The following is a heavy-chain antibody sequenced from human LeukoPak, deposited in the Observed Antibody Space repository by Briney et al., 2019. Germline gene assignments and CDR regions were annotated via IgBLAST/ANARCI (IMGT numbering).Heavy chain of an antibody. CDR1: GFTFSSYS. V-gene: IGHV3-48*04. D-gene: IGHD4-17*01. CDR3: ARDGYGDYVDGMDV. J-gene: IGHJ6*02. Sequence: GGSLRLSCAASGFTFSSYSMNWVRQAPGKGLEWVSYISSSSSTIYYADSVKGRFTISRDNAKNSLYLQMNSLRAEDTAVYYCARDGYGDYVDGMDVWGQGTTVTVSS. CDR2: ISSSSSTI.